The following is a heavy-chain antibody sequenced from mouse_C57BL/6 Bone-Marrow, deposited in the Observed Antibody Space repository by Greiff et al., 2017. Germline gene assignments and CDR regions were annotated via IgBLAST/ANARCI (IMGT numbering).Heavy chain of an antibody. CDR1: GFTFSDAW. D-gene: IGHD2-2*01. V-gene: IGHV6-6*01. Sequence: GGSMKLSCAASGFTFSDAWMDWVRQSPEKGLEWVAEIRNKANNHATYYAESVKGRFTISRDDYKSSVYLQMNSLRAEDTGIYYCTRDMVTRWYFDVWGTGTTVTVSS. CDR3: TRDMVTRWYFDV. CDR2: IRNKANNHAT. J-gene: IGHJ1*03.